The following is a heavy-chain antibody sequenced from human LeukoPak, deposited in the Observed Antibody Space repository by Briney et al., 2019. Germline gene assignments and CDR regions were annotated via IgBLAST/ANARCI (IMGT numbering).Heavy chain of an antibody. J-gene: IGHJ4*02. D-gene: IGHD6-6*01. CDR2: ISWNSGNT. CDR3: AKSGTYSSSSGYIDS. Sequence: GGSLRLSCAASRFTFNGYAMHWVRQAPGKGLEWVSSISWNSGNTDYAASVKGRFTISRDNAKKSLHLQMNSLRAEDTALYYCAKSGTYSSSSGYIDSWGQGTLVTVSS. CDR1: RFTFNGYA. V-gene: IGHV3-9*01.